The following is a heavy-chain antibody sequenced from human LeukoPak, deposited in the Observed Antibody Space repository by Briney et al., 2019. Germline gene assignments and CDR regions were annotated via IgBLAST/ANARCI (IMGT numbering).Heavy chain of an antibody. D-gene: IGHD4-17*01. CDR3: AREGDSGMTTVTTFDY. J-gene: IGHJ4*02. Sequence: PGKSLRLSCAASGFTFSSYGMHWVRQAPGKGLEWVAIISYDRSNKYYADPVKGRFTISRDNSKNTLYLQMNSLRTEDTAVYYCAREGDSGMTTVTTFDYWGQGTLVTVSS. CDR1: GFTFSSYG. V-gene: IGHV3-30*03. CDR2: ISYDRSNK.